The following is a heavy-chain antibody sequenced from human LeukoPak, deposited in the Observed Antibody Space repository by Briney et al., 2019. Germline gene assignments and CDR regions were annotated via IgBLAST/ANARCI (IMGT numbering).Heavy chain of an antibody. CDR3: AKAPVIGDAFDI. J-gene: IGHJ3*02. D-gene: IGHD3-16*02. V-gene: IGHV3-33*06. Sequence: GGSLRLSCAASGFTFSSYGMHWVRQAPGKGLEWVAVIWYDGSNKYYADSVKGRFTISRDNSKNTLYLQMNSLRAEDTAVYYCAKAPVIGDAFDIWGQGTMVTVSS. CDR2: IWYDGSNK. CDR1: GFTFSSYG.